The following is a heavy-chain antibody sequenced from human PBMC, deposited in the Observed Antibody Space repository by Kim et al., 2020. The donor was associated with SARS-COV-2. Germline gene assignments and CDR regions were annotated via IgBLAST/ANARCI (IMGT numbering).Heavy chain of an antibody. CDR3: AGLPGVAARPVDVYNWFDP. V-gene: IGHV4-59*08. J-gene: IGHJ5*02. CDR1: GGSISSYY. D-gene: IGHD6-6*01. Sequence: SETLSLTCTVSGGSISSYYWSWIRQPPGKGLEWIGYIYYSGSTNYNPSLKSRVTISVDTSKNQFSLKLSSVTAADTAVYYCAGLPGVAARPVDVYNWFDPWGQGTLVTVSS. CDR2: IYYSGST.